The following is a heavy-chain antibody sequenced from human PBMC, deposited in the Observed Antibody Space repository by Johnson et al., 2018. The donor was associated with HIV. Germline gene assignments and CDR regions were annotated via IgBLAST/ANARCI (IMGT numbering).Heavy chain of an antibody. CDR2: ISGSGGST. J-gene: IGHJ3*02. V-gene: IGHV3-23*04. CDR1: GFTFDDYG. D-gene: IGHD1-1*01. Sequence: VQLVESGGGVVRPGGSLRLSCAASGFTFDDYGMSWVRQAPGKGLEWVSGISGSGGSTYYADSVKGRFTISRDNSKNTLYLQMNSLRAEDAAVDYCAKDRTSAQSAFDIWGQGTMVTVSS. CDR3: AKDRTSAQSAFDI.